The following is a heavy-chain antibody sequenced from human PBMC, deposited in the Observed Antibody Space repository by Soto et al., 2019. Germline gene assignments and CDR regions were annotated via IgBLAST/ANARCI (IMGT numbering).Heavy chain of an antibody. Sequence: GGSLRLSCAASGFTFSSYAMSWVRQAPGKGLEWVSAISGSGGSTYYADSVKGRFTISRDNSKNTLYLQMNSLRAEDTAVYYCAKDKGARTLTQTFDYWGQGTLVTVSS. CDR1: GFTFSSYA. D-gene: IGHD3-16*01. CDR3: AKDKGARTLTQTFDY. J-gene: IGHJ4*02. V-gene: IGHV3-23*01. CDR2: ISGSGGST.